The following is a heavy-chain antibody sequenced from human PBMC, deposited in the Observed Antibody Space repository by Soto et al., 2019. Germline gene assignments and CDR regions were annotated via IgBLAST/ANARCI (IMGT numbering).Heavy chain of an antibody. D-gene: IGHD2-21*02. Sequence: ASVKVSCKASGYTFTGYYMHWVRQAPGQGLEWMGWINPNSGGTNYAQKFQGWVTMTRDTSISTAYMELSRLRSDDTAVYYCASTLPYCGGDCYSGSFDYYYGMDVWGQGTTVPVSS. CDR3: ASTLPYCGGDCYSGSFDYYYGMDV. CDR2: INPNSGGT. J-gene: IGHJ6*02. V-gene: IGHV1-2*04. CDR1: GYTFTGYY.